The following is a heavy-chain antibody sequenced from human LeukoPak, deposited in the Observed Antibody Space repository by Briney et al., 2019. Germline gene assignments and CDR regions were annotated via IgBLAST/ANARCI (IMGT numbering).Heavy chain of an antibody. J-gene: IGHJ6*02. CDR3: ARDSGGYYYDSSGYYAYGMDV. CDR1: GYTFTSYY. CDR2: INPSGGST. V-gene: IGHV1-46*01. D-gene: IGHD3-22*01. Sequence: ASVKVSCKAPGYTFTSYYMHWVRQAPGQGLEWMGIINPSGGSTSYAQKFQGRVTMTRDTSTSTVYMELSSLRSEDTAVYYCARDSGGYYYDSSGYYAYGMDVWGQGTTITVSS.